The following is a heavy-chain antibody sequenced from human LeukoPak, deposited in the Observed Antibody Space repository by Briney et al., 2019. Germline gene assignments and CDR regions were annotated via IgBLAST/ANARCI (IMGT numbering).Heavy chain of an antibody. CDR2: INVNGGAM. CDR3: ARGPRILAAGSYFFDY. Sequence: PGGSLSLSCAASGFSFKDYYYSWIRPAPGKGLEWVSFINVNGGAMYYADFVKGRFTISRENAQNSVYLEMNSLRDEDTAVYYCARGPRILAAGSYFFDYWGQGSLVTVSS. D-gene: IGHD6-13*01. CDR1: GFSFKDYY. J-gene: IGHJ4*02. V-gene: IGHV3-11*01.